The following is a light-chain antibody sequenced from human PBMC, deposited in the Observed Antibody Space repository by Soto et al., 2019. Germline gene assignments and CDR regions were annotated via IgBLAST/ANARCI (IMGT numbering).Light chain of an antibody. Sequence: IQMTQSPSTLSASVGDRVTLTCRASQSINAWLAWYQQNPGKAPKLLIYDASSLQSGVPSRFSGSGSGTEFTLTISGLQPDDFATYYCQHYNIYSPWTFGQGTKVDIK. CDR2: DAS. CDR1: QSINAW. J-gene: IGKJ1*01. V-gene: IGKV1-5*01. CDR3: QHYNIYSPWT.